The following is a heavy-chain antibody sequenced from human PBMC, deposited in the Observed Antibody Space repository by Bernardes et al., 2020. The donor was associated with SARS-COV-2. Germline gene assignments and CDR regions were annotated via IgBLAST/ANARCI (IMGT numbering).Heavy chain of an antibody. CDR1: GGSISSSNW. V-gene: IGHV4-4*02. Sequence: SEPLSLTCAVSGGSISSSNWWPCVRQSPGKRLEWIGEVYRNGMTNYNPSLESRLTMSVDKSKNQFSLRLTSVTAADTAVYYCARGRNDGPNYLDLWGQGTLVIVSS. J-gene: IGHJ4*02. CDR2: VYRNGMT. CDR3: ARGRNDGPNYLDL. D-gene: IGHD1-1*01.